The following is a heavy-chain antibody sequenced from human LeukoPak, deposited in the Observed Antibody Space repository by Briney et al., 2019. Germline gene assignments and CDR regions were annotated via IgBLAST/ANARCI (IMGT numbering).Heavy chain of an antibody. J-gene: IGHJ4*02. V-gene: IGHV4-4*07. CDR2: IYTSGST. Sequence: SETLSLTCTVSGGSISSYYWSWIRQPAGKGLEWIGRIYTSGSTNYNPSLRSRVTMSVDTSKNQFSLKLSSVTAADTAVYYCAREGAYSSGQNFDYWGQGTLVTVSS. D-gene: IGHD6-19*01. CDR1: GGSISSYY. CDR3: AREGAYSSGQNFDY.